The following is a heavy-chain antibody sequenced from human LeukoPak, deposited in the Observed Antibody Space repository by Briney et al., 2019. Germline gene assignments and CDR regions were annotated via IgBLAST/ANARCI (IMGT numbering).Heavy chain of an antibody. CDR3: ARVYSGYFDY. CDR1: GTTFTTCY. Sequence: ASVKVSCKASGTTFTTCYIYWVRQAPGQGLEWMGIISPSSDSTIYAQKFQGRVTMTRDTSTSTVYMELSTLRSEDTAVSYCARVYSGYFDYWGQGTLVTISS. D-gene: IGHD5-12*01. CDR2: ISPSSDST. V-gene: IGHV1-46*01. J-gene: IGHJ4*02.